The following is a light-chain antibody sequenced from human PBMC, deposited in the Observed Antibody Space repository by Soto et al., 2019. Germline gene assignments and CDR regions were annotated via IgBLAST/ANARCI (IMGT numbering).Light chain of an antibody. J-gene: IGLJ1*01. Sequence: QSVLTQPASVSGSPGQSITISCTGTRSDVGSYNLVSWYQHYPGKAPKVMIYEGSERPSGVSNRFSGYKSGNTASLTISGLQAEDEADYYCCSYAGSSTYVFGTGTKVTVL. CDR1: RSDVGSYNL. V-gene: IGLV2-23*01. CDR2: EGS. CDR3: CSYAGSSTYV.